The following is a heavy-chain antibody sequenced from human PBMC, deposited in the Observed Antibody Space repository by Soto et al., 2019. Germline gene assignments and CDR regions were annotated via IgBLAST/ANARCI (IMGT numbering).Heavy chain of an antibody. CDR1: GFTFSSYW. CDR2: IKQDGSEK. CDR3: ARGGYSSSWFGHWFDP. Sequence: GGSLRLSCAASGFTFSSYWMSWVRQAPGKGLEWVANIKQDGSEKYYVDSVKGRFTISRDNAKNSLYLQMNSLRAEDTAVYYCARGGYSSSWFGHWFDPWGQGTLVTVSS. J-gene: IGHJ5*02. V-gene: IGHV3-7*01. D-gene: IGHD6-13*01.